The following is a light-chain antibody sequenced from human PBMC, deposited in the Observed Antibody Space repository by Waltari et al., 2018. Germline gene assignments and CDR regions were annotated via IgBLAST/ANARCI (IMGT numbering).Light chain of an antibody. CDR3: QQRGNWPRLT. CDR1: QSVSSY. V-gene: IGKV3-11*01. J-gene: IGKJ1*01. CDR2: AAS. Sequence: EFVCTQSPGTLPLSPGARAPLSCRASQSVSSYLAWYQQKPGQAPRLLIYAASKMATGIPARFSGSGSGTDFTLTISSLEPEDFAVYYCQQRGNWPRLTFGQGTKVEIK.